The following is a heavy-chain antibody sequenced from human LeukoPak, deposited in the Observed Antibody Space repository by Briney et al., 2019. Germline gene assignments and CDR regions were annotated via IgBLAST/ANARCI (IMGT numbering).Heavy chain of an antibody. CDR3: ARRLAY. D-gene: IGHD3-22*01. CDR1: GFTFSSYS. Sequence: GGSLRLSCVASGFTFSSYSVNWVRQAPGKGLEWVSYITGSSGTIYYADSVKGRFTISRDNAKNSLYLQMNSLRAEDTAVYYCARRLAYWGQGTLVTVSS. V-gene: IGHV3-48*01. CDR2: ITGSSGTI. J-gene: IGHJ4*02.